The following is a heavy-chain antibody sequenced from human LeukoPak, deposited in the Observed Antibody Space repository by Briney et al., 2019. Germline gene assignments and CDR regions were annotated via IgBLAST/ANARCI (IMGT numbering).Heavy chain of an antibody. CDR1: GGSLSGYY. V-gene: IGHV4-34*01. CDR2: INHSGST. D-gene: IGHD2-2*01. J-gene: IGHJ5*02. CDR3: ARGLGYCSSTSCLSWFDP. Sequence: SETLSLTCAVYGGSLSGYYWSWIRQPPGKGLEWIGEINHSGSTNYNPSLKSRVTISVDTSKNQFSLKLSSVTAADTAVYYCARGLGYCSSTSCLSWFDPWGQGTLVTVSS.